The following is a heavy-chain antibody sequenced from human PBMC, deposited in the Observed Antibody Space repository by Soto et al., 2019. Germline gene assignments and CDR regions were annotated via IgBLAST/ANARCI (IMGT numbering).Heavy chain of an antibody. J-gene: IGHJ1*01. CDR1: GFSFSNYW. D-gene: IGHD2-21*02. Sequence: GGSLRLSCAASGFSFSNYWMTWVRPAPGKGLEWVANIKNDGSDKYYGASVKGRFTISRDNAKNSLYLQMDSLRAEDTAVYYCARRELVSCGGDCYSKYFQYWGQGTLVTVSS. V-gene: IGHV3-7*01. CDR2: IKNDGSDK. CDR3: ARRELVSCGGDCYSKYFQY.